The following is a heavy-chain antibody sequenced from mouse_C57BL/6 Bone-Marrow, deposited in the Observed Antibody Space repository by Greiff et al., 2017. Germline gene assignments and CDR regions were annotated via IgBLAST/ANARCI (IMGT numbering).Heavy chain of an antibody. J-gene: IGHJ1*03. CDR2: IHPNSGST. V-gene: IGHV1-64*01. Sequence: QVQLQQSGAELVKPGASVMLSCTASGYTFTSYWMHWVKQRPGQGLEWIGMIHPNSGSTNYNEKFKSKATLTVDKSSSTAYMQLSSLTSEDSAVYYCAREIYYGSSWYFDVWGTGTTVTVSS. D-gene: IGHD1-1*01. CDR3: AREIYYGSSWYFDV. CDR1: GYTFTSYW.